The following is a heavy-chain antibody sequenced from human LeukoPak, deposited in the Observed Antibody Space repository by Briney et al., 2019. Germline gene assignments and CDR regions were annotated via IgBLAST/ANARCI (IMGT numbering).Heavy chain of an antibody. V-gene: IGHV3-23*01. J-gene: IGHJ6*02. CDR2: ISGSGAST. Sequence: GGSLRLSCAAPGFPFSSFDMSWVRQAPGKGLEGVSGISGSGASTYYADSVKGRFTISRDNSKNTLYLQMNSLRAEDTAVYYCALAAPYYYYGMDVWGQGTTVTVSS. CDR1: GFPFSSFD. D-gene: IGHD6-13*01. CDR3: ALAAPYYYYGMDV.